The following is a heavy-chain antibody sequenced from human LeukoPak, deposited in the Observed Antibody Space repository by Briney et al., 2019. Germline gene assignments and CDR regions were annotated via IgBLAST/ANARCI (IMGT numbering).Heavy chain of an antibody. CDR2: INSDGSST. CDR3: ATALGTVTTSNY. D-gene: IGHD4-17*01. CDR1: GFTFSSYW. Sequence: GGSLRLSCAASGFTFSSYWVHWVRQAPGKGLVWVSRINSDGSSTSYADSVKGRFTVSRDNAKNSLYLQMSSLRVEDTAVYYCATALGTVTTSNYWGQGTLVTVSS. V-gene: IGHV3-74*01. J-gene: IGHJ4*02.